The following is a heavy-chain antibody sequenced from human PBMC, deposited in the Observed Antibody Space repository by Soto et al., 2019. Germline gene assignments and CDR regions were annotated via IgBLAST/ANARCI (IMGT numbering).Heavy chain of an antibody. CDR2: IRNKPNNYAT. CDR3: SRVGSTTYTFDS. J-gene: IGHJ4*02. D-gene: IGHD2-2*02. Sequence: GGSLRLSCSASGFPFSDSALHWVRRASGKGLEWVGRIRNKPNNYATSYAASVKGRFTISRDESKNTAYLQMNSLKSEDSAVYYCSRVGSTTYTFDSWGQGVPVTVYS. V-gene: IGHV3-73*01. CDR1: GFPFSDSA.